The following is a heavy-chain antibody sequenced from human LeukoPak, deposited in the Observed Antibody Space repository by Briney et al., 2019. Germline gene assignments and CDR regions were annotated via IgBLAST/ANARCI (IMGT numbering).Heavy chain of an antibody. V-gene: IGHV4-30-4*01. Sequence: SETLSLTCTVSGDSISSGNYYWTWIRQPPGKGLEWIGYIYYSGSTFYNPSLKSRVTISVDTSKNEFSLKLSSVTAADTAVYYCAREFWCGSYSDKWGQGTLVTVSS. CDR3: AREFWCGSYSDK. CDR2: IYYSGST. CDR1: GDSISSGNYY. D-gene: IGHD3-3*01. J-gene: IGHJ4*02.